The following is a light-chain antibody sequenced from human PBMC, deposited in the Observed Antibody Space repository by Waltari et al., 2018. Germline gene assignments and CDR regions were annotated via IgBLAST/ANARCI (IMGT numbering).Light chain of an antibody. CDR3: QQRASWPVT. CDR1: QSVSSY. Sequence: EIVLTQSPATLSLSPGDRAALPCRASQSVSSYLAWYQQKPGQAPRLLIYDASNRATGIPARFGGYGSGTDFSLTISSLEPEDFAVYYCQQRASWPVTFGQGTRLEIK. J-gene: IGKJ5*01. V-gene: IGKV3-11*01. CDR2: DAS.